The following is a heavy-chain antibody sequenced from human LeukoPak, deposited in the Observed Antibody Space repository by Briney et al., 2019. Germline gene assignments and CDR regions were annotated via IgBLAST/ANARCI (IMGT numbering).Heavy chain of an antibody. Sequence: GGSLRLSCAASGFTFSSYAMTWVRQAPGKGLEWVSAVSGSGGSTYYADSVKGRFTISRDNAKNTLYLQMNSLSAEDTAMYYCARSMSGSRELWGQGTLVTVSP. CDR2: VSGSGGST. J-gene: IGHJ4*02. V-gene: IGHV3-23*01. CDR3: ARSMSGSREL. D-gene: IGHD1-26*01. CDR1: GFTFSSYA.